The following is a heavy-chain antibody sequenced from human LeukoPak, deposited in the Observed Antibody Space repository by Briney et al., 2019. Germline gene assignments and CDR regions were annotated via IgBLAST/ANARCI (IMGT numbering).Heavy chain of an antibody. J-gene: IGHJ6*03. CDR1: GGSFGGYY. CDR2: INHSGST. V-gene: IGHV4-34*01. D-gene: IGHD6-19*01. Sequence: SETLSLTCAVYGGSFGGYYWSWIRQPPGKGLEWIGEINHSGSTNYNPSLKSRVTISVDTSKNQFSLKLSSVTAADTAVYYCARGVRKYSSGWYSDYYYYMDVWGKGTTVTVSS. CDR3: ARGVRKYSSGWYSDYYYYMDV.